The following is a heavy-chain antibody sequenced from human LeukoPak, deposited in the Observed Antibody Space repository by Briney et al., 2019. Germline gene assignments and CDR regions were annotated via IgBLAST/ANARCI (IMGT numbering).Heavy chain of an antibody. Sequence: GGSLRLSCAASGFTFSSYEMNWVRQAPGKGLEWVSYISSSGSTTYYADSVKGRFTISGDNANKSLYLQMNSLTAEDTAVYYCSVVVAATPKWGQGTLVTVSS. CDR2: ISSSGSTT. CDR3: SVVVAATPK. V-gene: IGHV3-48*03. J-gene: IGHJ4*02. D-gene: IGHD2-15*01. CDR1: GFTFSSYE.